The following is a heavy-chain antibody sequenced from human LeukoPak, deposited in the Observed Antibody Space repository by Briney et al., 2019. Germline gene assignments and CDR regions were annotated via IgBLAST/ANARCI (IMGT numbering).Heavy chain of an antibody. CDR1: GFTFSSYG. V-gene: IGHV3-30*19. J-gene: IGHJ2*01. CDR2: ISRDGITK. D-gene: IGHD3-3*01. Sequence: GGSLRLSCAASGFTFSSYGMHWVRQAPGRGLEWVAVISRDGITKDFADSVKGRFTISRDNSKNTLYLQMNSLRAEDTAVYYCARAYYDFWSGYSLYWYFDLWGRGTLVTVSS. CDR3: ARAYYDFWSGYSLYWYFDL.